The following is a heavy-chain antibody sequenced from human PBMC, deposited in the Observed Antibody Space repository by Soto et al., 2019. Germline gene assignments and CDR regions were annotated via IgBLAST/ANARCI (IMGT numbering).Heavy chain of an antibody. V-gene: IGHV5-51*01. CDR3: ARDARQKPPYYYYGMDV. CDR1: GYSFTSYW. Sequence: GESLKISCNGSGYSFTSYWIGWVRQMPGKGLEWMGIIYPGDSDTRYSPSFQGQVTISADKSISTAYLQWSSLKASDTAMYYCARDARQKPPYYYYGMDVWGQGTTVPVYS. J-gene: IGHJ6*02. CDR2: IYPGDSDT.